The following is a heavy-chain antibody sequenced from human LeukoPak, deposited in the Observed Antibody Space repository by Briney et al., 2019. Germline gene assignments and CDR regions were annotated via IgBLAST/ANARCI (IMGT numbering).Heavy chain of an antibody. CDR1: GFTVSDNY. D-gene: IGHD2-15*01. Sequence: GGSLRLSCAVSGFTVSDNYMSWVRQAPGKGLEWVSAISDSGGSTYYADSVKGRFTISRDNSKNTLYLQMNSLRAEDTAAYYCARSGLNRFDYWGQGTLVTVSS. V-gene: IGHV3-23*01. CDR3: ARSGLNRFDY. J-gene: IGHJ4*02. CDR2: ISDSGGST.